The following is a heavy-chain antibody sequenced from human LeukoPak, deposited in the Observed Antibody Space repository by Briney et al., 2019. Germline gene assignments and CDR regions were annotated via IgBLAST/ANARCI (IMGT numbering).Heavy chain of an antibody. V-gene: IGHV5-51*01. CDR2: I. Sequence: GESLKISCKGSGYRFTNYWIGWVRQLPGKGLEWMGIIYSPCFQDHVTISGDKSINTAYLQWSSLKASDTAMYYCARRRDLYSGSYYPFDYWGQGTLVTVSS. J-gene: IGHJ4*02. D-gene: IGHD1-26*01. CDR3: ARRRDLYSGSYYPFDY. CDR1: GYRFTNYW.